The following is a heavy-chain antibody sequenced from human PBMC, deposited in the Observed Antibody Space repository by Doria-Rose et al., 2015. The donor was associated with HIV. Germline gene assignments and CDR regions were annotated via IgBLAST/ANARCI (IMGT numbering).Heavy chain of an antibody. Sequence: QVQLQEPGPGLVKPSETLSLTCSVSGASVSSRGYYWNWIRQVPGKGLESLGYTYYTGTSDYSPSLKSRLNMAVDTSKNQFSLKLSFVAVADTAVYYCARMGSYRELDYWGQGALVIGSA. J-gene: IGHJ4*02. CDR2: TYYTGTS. V-gene: IGHV4-31*03. CDR1: GASVSSRGYY. CDR3: ARMGSYRELDY. D-gene: IGHD3-3*01.